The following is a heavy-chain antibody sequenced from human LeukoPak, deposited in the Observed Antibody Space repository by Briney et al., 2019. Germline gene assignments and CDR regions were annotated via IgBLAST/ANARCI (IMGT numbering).Heavy chain of an antibody. CDR2: INHSGST. D-gene: IGHD3-3*01. CDR3: AAGEILEWLSGFDP. V-gene: IGHV4-34*01. CDR1: GGSFSGYY. Sequence: SETLSLTCAVYGGSFSGYYWSWIRQPLGKGLEWIGEINHSGSTNYNPSLKSRVTISVDTSKNQFSLKLSSVTAADTAVYYCAAGEILEWLSGFDPWGQGTLVTVSS. J-gene: IGHJ5*02.